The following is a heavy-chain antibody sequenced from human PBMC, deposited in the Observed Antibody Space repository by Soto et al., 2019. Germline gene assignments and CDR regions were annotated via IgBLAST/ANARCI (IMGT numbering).Heavy chain of an antibody. CDR2: INAGNGNT. D-gene: IGHD4-17*01. V-gene: IGHV1-3*01. J-gene: IGHJ6*03. Sequence: ASVKVSCKASGYTFTSYAMHWVRQAPGQRLEWMGWINAGNGNTKYSQKFQGRVTITRDTSASTAYMELSSLRSEDTAVYYCARLLLEPAYGDLENYYYYMDVWGKGTTVTVSS. CDR3: ARLLLEPAYGDLENYYYYMDV. CDR1: GYTFTSYA.